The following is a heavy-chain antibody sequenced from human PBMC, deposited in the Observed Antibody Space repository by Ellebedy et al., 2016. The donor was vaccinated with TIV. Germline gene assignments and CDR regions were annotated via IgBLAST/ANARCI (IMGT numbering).Heavy chain of an antibody. V-gene: IGHV3-23*01. CDR1: GFNFSDYA. J-gene: IGHJ4*02. CDR2: IIGSGGST. CDR3: AKMAPDGGNES. Sequence: GESLKISXTASGFNFSDYAMTWVRQAPGKGLQWVSTIIGSGGSTDYSDSVKGRFSVTRDNFRNAMYLQMSSLRVDDTAVYYCAKMAPDGGNESWGQGTLVTVSS. D-gene: IGHD2-15*01.